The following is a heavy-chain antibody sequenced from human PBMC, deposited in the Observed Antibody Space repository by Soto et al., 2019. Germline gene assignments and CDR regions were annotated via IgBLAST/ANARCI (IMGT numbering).Heavy chain of an antibody. CDR1: GGTFSSYA. CDR3: ARVMATRLDY. Sequence: ASVRVSCKASGGTFSSYAISWVRQALGQGLEWMGGIIPIFGTANYAQKLQGRVTITADESTSTAYMELSSLRSEDTAVYYCARVMATRLDYWGQGTLVTVSS. V-gene: IGHV1-69*13. J-gene: IGHJ4*02. CDR2: IIPIFGTA. D-gene: IGHD1-26*01.